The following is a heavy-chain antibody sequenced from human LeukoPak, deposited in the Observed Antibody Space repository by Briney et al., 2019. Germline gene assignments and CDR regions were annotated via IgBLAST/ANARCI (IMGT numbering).Heavy chain of an antibody. D-gene: IGHD3-16*01. Sequence: GGSLRLSCAASGFTFSDYYMSWIRQAPGKGLEWVSYISSSGSSIYYADSVKGRFTISRDNAKNSLYLQMSNLKTEDTAVYYVVWEYIRSFNSWGQGTLVTVSS. CDR1: GFTFSDYY. V-gene: IGHV3-11*01. CDR2: ISSSGSSI. CDR3: VWEYIRSFNS. J-gene: IGHJ4*02.